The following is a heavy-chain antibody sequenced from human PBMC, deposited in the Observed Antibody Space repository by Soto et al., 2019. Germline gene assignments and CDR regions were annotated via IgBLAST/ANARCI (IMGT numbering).Heavy chain of an antibody. CDR2: INLSGGST. Sequence: QVQLVQSGAEVKKPGASVKVSCKASGYTFTSYYMPWVRQAPGQGLEWMGIINLSGGSTSYAQKFQGRVTMTRDTSTSTVYMELSSLRSEDTAVYYCARGCTNGVCYTGTYYGMDVWGQGTTVTVSS. D-gene: IGHD2-8*01. CDR3: ARGCTNGVCYTGTYYGMDV. CDR1: GYTFTSYY. V-gene: IGHV1-46*01. J-gene: IGHJ6*02.